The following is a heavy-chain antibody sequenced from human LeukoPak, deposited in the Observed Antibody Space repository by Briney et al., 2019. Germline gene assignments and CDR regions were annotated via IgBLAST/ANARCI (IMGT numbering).Heavy chain of an antibody. CDR3: AREGVWGHYYDSSGYFAY. CDR2: IYPGDSDT. V-gene: IGHV5-51*01. Sequence: GESLKISCKGSGYSFTSYWIGWVRQMPGKGLEWMGIIYPGDSDTRYSPSFQGQVTISADKSISTAYLQWSSLKASDTATYYCAREGVWGHYYDSSGYFAYWGQGTLVTVSS. D-gene: IGHD3-22*01. CDR1: GYSFTSYW. J-gene: IGHJ4*02.